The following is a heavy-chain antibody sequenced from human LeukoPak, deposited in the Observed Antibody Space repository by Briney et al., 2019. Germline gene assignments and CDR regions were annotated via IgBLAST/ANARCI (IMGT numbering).Heavy chain of an antibody. CDR3: AKVSGYRLFDYFDY. Sequence: GGSLRLCCAASRCTFSSYAMSWDRQAPGKGLEWVSAISGSGGSTYYADAVKRRFTISRDDSNNTLYLQMNSLRAEDTAVYYCAKVSGYRLFDYFDYWGQGTLVTVSS. CDR2: ISGSGGST. V-gene: IGHV3-23*01. J-gene: IGHJ4*02. D-gene: IGHD3-10*01. CDR1: RCTFSSYA.